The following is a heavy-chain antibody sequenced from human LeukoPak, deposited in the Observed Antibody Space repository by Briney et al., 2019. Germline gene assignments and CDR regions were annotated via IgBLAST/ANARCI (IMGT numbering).Heavy chain of an antibody. J-gene: IGHJ4*02. CDR2: INWNGGRT. V-gene: IGHV3-20*04. CDR1: GFMFDDYG. D-gene: IGHD2-15*01. CDR3: ACYGIAPPY. Sequence: PGGSLRLSCAASGFMFDDYGMSWVRQAPGKGLEWVSGINWNGGRTGYADSVKGRFTISRDNAKNSLYLQMNSLRTEDTAVYYCACYGIAPPYWGQGTLVTVSS.